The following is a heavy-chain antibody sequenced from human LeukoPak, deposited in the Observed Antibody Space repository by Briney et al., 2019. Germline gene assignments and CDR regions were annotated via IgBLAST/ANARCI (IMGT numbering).Heavy chain of an antibody. J-gene: IGHJ4*02. CDR2: NRWNSGSI. CDR1: VFTFADYA. Sequence: GRSLRLSCAASVFTFADYATHCGPDAPGGGVGWGSGNRWNSGSIGYADSVRGRFTIYRDNAKNTLYLQLNILTAGDPALFYFAKDSGEIQLWYSFDYWDQGPLVTVSA. D-gene: IGHD5-18*01. CDR3: AKDSGEIQLWYSFDY. V-gene: IGHV3-9*01.